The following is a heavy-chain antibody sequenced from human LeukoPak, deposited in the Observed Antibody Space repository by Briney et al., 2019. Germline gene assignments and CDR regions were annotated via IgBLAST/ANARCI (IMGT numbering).Heavy chain of an antibody. Sequence: ASVKVSCKASGYTLTSYGINWMRQAPGQGLEWMGWISTQSGNTNYAQKVQGRLTLTTDRSTNTAYMELRSLRSDDTAVYYCARGAYGDKWGQGTMVTVSS. CDR1: GYTLTSYG. D-gene: IGHD4-17*01. J-gene: IGHJ4*02. CDR3: ARGAYGDK. V-gene: IGHV1-18*01. CDR2: ISTQSGNT.